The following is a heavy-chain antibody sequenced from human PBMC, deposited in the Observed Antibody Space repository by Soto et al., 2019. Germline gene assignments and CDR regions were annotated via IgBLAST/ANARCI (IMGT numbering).Heavy chain of an antibody. J-gene: IGHJ6*02. CDR3: ARDHGTTVVSRGLYGMDV. V-gene: IGHV1-2*02. CDR2: INPNSGGT. D-gene: IGHD4-17*01. CDR1: GYTFTGYY. Sequence: ASVKVSCKASGYTFTGYYMHWVRQAPGQGLEWMGWINPNSGGTNYAQKFQGRVTMTRDTSISTVYMELGRLRSDDTAVYYCARDHGTTVVSRGLYGMDVWGQGTTVTVSS.